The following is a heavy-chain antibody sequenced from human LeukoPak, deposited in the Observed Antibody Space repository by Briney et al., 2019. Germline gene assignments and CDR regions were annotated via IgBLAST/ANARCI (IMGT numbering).Heavy chain of an antibody. D-gene: IGHD5-18*01. J-gene: IGHJ4*02. V-gene: IGHV3-30-3*01. CDR1: GFTFSSYA. CDR3: ANYADTAMDY. Sequence: GGSLRLSCAASGFTFSSYAMHWVRQAPGKGLEWVAVISYDGSNKYYADSVKGQFTISRDNSKNTLYLQMNSLRAEDTAVYYCANYADTAMDYWGQGTLVTVSS. CDR2: ISYDGSNK.